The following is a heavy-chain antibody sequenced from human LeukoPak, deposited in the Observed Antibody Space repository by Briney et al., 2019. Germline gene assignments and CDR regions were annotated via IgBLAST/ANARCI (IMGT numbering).Heavy chain of an antibody. D-gene: IGHD5-12*01. V-gene: IGHV1-46*01. Sequence: ASVKVSCKASGYTFTSYYMHWVRQAPGQGLEWMGIINPSGGSTNYAQKFQGRVTMTRDTSTSTVYMELSSLRSEDTAVYYCARVSQWLKLDYWGQGTLVTVSS. CDR1: GYTFTSYY. CDR2: INPSGGST. J-gene: IGHJ4*02. CDR3: ARVSQWLKLDY.